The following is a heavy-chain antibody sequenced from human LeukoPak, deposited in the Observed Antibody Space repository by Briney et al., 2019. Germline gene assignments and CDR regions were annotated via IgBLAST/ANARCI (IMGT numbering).Heavy chain of an antibody. CDR3: ARVGSSGWYSFDC. V-gene: IGHV3-30*02. Sequence: SGGSLRLSCAASGFTFSSYGMHWVRQAPGKGLEWVAFIRYDGSNKYYADSVKGRFTISRENAKNSLYLQMNSLRAGDTAVYYCARVGSSGWYSFDCWGQGTLVTVSS. CDR2: IRYDGSNK. J-gene: IGHJ4*02. CDR1: GFTFSSYG. D-gene: IGHD6-19*01.